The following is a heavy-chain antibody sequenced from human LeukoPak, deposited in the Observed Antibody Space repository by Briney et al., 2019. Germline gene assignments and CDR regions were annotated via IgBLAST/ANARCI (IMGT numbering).Heavy chain of an antibody. D-gene: IGHD6-19*01. Sequence: GGSLRLSCATSGFTFSTYAMNWVRQAPGKGLDWVSAITTSGGYTYYADSVKGRFTISRDNSKNMLYLQMNSLRADDTAVYYCARDSNGPAFWGQGTLVTVSS. J-gene: IGHJ4*02. CDR3: ARDSNGPAF. CDR2: ITTSGGYT. V-gene: IGHV3-23*01. CDR1: GFTFSTYA.